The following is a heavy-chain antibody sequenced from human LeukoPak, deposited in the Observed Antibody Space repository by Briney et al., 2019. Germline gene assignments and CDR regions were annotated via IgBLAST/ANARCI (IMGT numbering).Heavy chain of an antibody. Sequence: SGPTLVKPTQTLTLTCTFSGFSLGTSGVGVGWIRQPPGEALEWLALIYWDDDKRYSPSLKSRLTITKDTSKNQVVLTMTNMDPVDTATYYCAHRMEWLVFDYWGQGTLVTVSS. CDR1: GFSLGTSGVG. J-gene: IGHJ4*02. CDR2: IYWDDDK. V-gene: IGHV2-5*02. D-gene: IGHD6-19*01. CDR3: AHRMEWLVFDY.